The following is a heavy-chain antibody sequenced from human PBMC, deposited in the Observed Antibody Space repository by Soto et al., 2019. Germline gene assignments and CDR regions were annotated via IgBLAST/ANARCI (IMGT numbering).Heavy chain of an antibody. D-gene: IGHD3-22*01. CDR2: IYWTGDK. Sequence: SGPTLVNPTQTLTLTCTFSGFSLSTSGVGVGWIRQPPGKALEWLALIYWTGDKRYSPSLQGRSTITKDTSKNQVVLTMTNVEHVDTPIYYWATRGRGASSEGGGYCDFWGQGAMSTVAS. CDR3: ATRGRGASSEGGGYCDF. J-gene: IGHJ4*02. V-gene: IGHV2-5*01. CDR1: GFSLSTSGVG.